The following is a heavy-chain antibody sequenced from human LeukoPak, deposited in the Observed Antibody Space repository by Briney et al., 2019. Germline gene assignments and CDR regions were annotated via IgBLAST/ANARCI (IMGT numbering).Heavy chain of an antibody. V-gene: IGHV1-2*02. Sequence: ASVNVSCKASGYTFTGYYMHWVRQAPGQGLEWMGWINPNSGGTNYAQKFQGKVTMTRDTSISTAYMELSRLRSDDTAVYYCARVPIVVVPAAMDPDWWFDPWGQGTLVTVSS. CDR3: ARVPIVVVPAAMDPDWWFDP. J-gene: IGHJ5*02. D-gene: IGHD2-2*01. CDR2: INPNSGGT. CDR1: GYTFTGYY.